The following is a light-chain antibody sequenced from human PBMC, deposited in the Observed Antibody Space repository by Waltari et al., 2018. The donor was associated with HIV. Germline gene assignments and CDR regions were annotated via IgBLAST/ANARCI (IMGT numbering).Light chain of an antibody. Sequence: QSALTQPASVSGSPGQSITIPCSGTSSDVGSSNYVSWYQHHPGQAPKLMIYDVDNRLPGVSSRFSGSKSGNTASLTISGLRAEDEADYYCGSYTSSSTYVFGTGTEVTVL. J-gene: IGLJ1*01. CDR1: SSDVGSSNY. V-gene: IGLV2-14*03. CDR2: DVD. CDR3: GSYTSSSTYV.